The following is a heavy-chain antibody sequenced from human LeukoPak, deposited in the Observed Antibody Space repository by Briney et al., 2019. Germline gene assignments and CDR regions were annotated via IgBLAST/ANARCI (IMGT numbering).Heavy chain of an antibody. CDR2: ISWNSGSI. Sequence: GGSLRLSCAASGFTFDDYAMHWVRQAPGKGLEWVSGISWNSGSIGYADSVKGRFTISRDNAKNSLYLQMNSLRAEDTALCYCAKVSDYYDSSGYFDYWGQGTLVTVSS. CDR1: GFTFDDYA. V-gene: IGHV3-9*01. J-gene: IGHJ4*02. D-gene: IGHD3-22*01. CDR3: AKVSDYYDSSGYFDY.